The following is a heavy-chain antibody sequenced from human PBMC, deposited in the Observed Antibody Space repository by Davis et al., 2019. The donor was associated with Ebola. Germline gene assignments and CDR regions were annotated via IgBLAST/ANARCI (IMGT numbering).Heavy chain of an antibody. D-gene: IGHD2-2*01. CDR2: ISSSGSTI. V-gene: IGHV3-48*04. J-gene: IGHJ4*02. Sequence: GESLKISCAASGFTFSSYGMHWVRQAPGKGLEWVSYISSSGSTIYYADSVKGQFTISRDNAKNSLYLQMNSLRAEDTAVYYCARLVVVHVDYFDYWGQGTLVTVSS. CDR1: GFTFSSYG. CDR3: ARLVVVHVDYFDY.